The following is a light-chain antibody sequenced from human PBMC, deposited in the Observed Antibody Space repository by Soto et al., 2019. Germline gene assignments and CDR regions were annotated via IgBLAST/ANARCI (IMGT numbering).Light chain of an antibody. CDR1: QGISSY. V-gene: IGKV1-8*01. CDR2: AAS. Sequence: AIRMTQSPSSFSASTGDRVTITCRASQGISSYLAWYQQKPGKAPKLLIYAASTLQSGVPSRFSGSGSGTDFTLTISCLQSEEFATYYCHQYYSYPLTFGGGTKVDIK. J-gene: IGKJ4*01. CDR3: HQYYSYPLT.